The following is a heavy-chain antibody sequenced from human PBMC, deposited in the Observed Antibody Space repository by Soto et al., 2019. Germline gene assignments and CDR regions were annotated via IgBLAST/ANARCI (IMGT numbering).Heavy chain of an antibody. CDR3: ARLTTVTTLDWFEP. CDR1: GGSISSYS. V-gene: IGHV4-59*08. D-gene: IGHD4-17*01. Sequence: SETLSLTCTVSGGSISSYSWIWIRQPPGKGLEWIGYIYYSGSTTQNPYLKSRLTISVDTSKKQFSLKTSSVPAADTAVYYSARLTTVTTLDWFEPWGQGTLVTV. J-gene: IGHJ5*02. CDR2: IYYSGST.